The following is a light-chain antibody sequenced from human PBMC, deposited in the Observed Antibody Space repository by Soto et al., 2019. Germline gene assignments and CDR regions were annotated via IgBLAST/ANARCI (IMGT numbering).Light chain of an antibody. V-gene: IGLV2-11*01. CDR3: CSYAGSYTYWV. J-gene: IGLJ3*02. CDR1: SSDVGGYNY. CDR2: DVS. Sequence: QSVLTQPRSVSGSPRQSVTISCTGTSSDVGGYNYVSWYQHHPGKAPKLMIYDVSKRPSGVPDRFSGSKSGNTASLTISGLQAEDEADYYCCSYAGSYTYWVFGGWTQLTVL.